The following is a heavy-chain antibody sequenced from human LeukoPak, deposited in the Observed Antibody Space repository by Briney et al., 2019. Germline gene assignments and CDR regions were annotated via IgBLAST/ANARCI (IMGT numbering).Heavy chain of an antibody. Sequence: PGGSLRLSCAASGFTFSSYWMHWVRQAPGKGLVWVSRINTDGSSTSYADSVKGRFTISRDNAKNTLYLQMNSLRAEDTAVYYCARHSGPGSYNWFDPWGQGTLVTVSS. CDR2: INTDGSST. CDR1: GFTFSSYW. V-gene: IGHV3-74*01. D-gene: IGHD3-10*01. CDR3: ARHSGPGSYNWFDP. J-gene: IGHJ5*02.